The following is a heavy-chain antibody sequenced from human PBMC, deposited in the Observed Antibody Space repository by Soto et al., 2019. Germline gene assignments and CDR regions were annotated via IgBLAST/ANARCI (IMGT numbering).Heavy chain of an antibody. CDR1: GFTFSSYA. Sequence: PGGSLRLSCAASGFTFSSYAMSWVRQAPGKGLEWVSAISGSGGSTYYADSVKGRFTISRDNSKNTLYLQMNSLRAEDTAVYYCAKDRVSSTYYYYGMDVWGQGTTVTVSS. J-gene: IGHJ6*02. CDR2: ISGSGGST. CDR3: AKDRVSSTYYYYGMDV. D-gene: IGHD2-2*01. V-gene: IGHV3-23*01.